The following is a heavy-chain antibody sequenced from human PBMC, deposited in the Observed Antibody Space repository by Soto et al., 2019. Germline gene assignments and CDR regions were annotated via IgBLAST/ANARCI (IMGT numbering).Heavy chain of an antibody. Sequence: GGSLRLSCAASGFTFSSYAMSWVRQAPGKGLEWVSAISGSGGSTYYADSVKGRFTISRDNSKNTLYLQMNSLRAEDTAVYYCAKDRLNVTTWANFGYYYYMDVWGKGTTVTVSS. D-gene: IGHD4-17*01. J-gene: IGHJ6*03. CDR2: ISGSGGST. CDR3: AKDRLNVTTWANFGYYYYMDV. V-gene: IGHV3-23*01. CDR1: GFTFSSYA.